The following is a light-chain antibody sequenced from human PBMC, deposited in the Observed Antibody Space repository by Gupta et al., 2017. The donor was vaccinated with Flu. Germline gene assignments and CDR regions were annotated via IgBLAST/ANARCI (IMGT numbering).Light chain of an antibody. Sequence: PGERATLSCRASQSVSSYLAWYQQKPGQAPRLLIYDASDRATGIPARFSGSGSETDFTLTISSLEPEDFAIYYCQQRSRGLTFGGGTKVEIK. V-gene: IGKV3-11*01. CDR2: DAS. CDR3: QQRSRGLT. J-gene: IGKJ4*01. CDR1: QSVSSY.